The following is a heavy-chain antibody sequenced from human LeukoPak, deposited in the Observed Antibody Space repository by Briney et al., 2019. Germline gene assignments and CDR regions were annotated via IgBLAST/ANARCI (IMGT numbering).Heavy chain of an antibody. D-gene: IGHD1-1*01. Sequence: GASVKVSCKASGYTFTDYYMHWVRQAPGQGLEWMGWINPNSGGTNYAQKFQGRVTMTRDTSISTAYMELSRLRSDDTAVYFCTREWPSTGYFDYWGQGTLVTVSS. CDR2: INPNSGGT. J-gene: IGHJ4*02. CDR1: GYTFTDYY. CDR3: TREWPSTGYFDY. V-gene: IGHV1-2*02.